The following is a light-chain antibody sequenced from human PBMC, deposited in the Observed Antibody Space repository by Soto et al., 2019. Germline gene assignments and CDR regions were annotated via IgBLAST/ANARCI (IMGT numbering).Light chain of an antibody. J-gene: IGKJ4*01. CDR2: DAS. CDR3: QQFNNWPLT. V-gene: IGKV3-11*01. CDR1: QSLGSD. Sequence: EIVLTQSPVTLSLSPGERATLSCRASQSLGSDLAWYQQKPGQAPRLLIYDASKRATDIPARFSGSGSGIDFTLTISNLEPEDFAVYYCQQFNNWPLTFGGGTKVEIK.